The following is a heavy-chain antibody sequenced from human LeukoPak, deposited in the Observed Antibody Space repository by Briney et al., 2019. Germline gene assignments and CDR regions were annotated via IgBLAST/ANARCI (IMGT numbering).Heavy chain of an antibody. J-gene: IGHJ4*02. D-gene: IGHD4-17*01. CDR3: ARVSGEYRDS. Sequence: SGGSLRLSCAASGFTFSSYAMSWVRQAPGQGLEWVSSITTRNTNKFYADSVKGRFTISRDNAMNSLYLQMNSLRAEDTAVYYCARVSGEYRDSWGQGTLVTVSS. V-gene: IGHV3-21*01. CDR1: GFTFSSYA. CDR2: ITTRNTNK.